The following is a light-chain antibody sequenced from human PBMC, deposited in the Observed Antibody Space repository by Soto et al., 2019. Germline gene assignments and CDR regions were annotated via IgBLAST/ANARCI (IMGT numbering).Light chain of an antibody. V-gene: IGLV2-23*01. CDR1: SSDVGSYTL. CDR3: CSYGGSRASYV. CDR2: EGT. Sequence: QSVLTQPASVSGSPGQSITISCSGTSSDVGSYTLVSWYQQYPGKVPKLLIYEGTKRPSGVSHRFSGSKSGNTASLTISALQAEDEDDYFCCSYGGSRASYVFGTGTKLTVL. J-gene: IGLJ1*01.